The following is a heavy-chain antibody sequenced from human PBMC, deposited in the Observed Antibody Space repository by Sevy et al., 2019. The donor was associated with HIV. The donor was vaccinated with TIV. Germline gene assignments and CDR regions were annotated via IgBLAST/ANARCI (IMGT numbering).Heavy chain of an antibody. V-gene: IGHV1-24*01. D-gene: IGHD2-2*02. CDR2: FDPEDGET. CDR3: AKGFPGEYPECCSFRCDTDYVDQ. CDR1: GYTLTELS. Sequence: ASGKVSCQISGYTLTELSMHWVRQAPGKGPACVGGFDPEDGETIYAQMLQGRVTMTEETSEDTAYMELSSLRSEDTAVHYCAKGFPGEYPECCSFRCDTDYVDQWGQGTLVTVSS. J-gene: IGHJ4*02.